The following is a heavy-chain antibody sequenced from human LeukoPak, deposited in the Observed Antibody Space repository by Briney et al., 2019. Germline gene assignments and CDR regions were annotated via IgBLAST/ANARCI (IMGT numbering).Heavy chain of an antibody. V-gene: IGHV4-34*01. CDR1: GGFFSGYY. CDR3: ARGSGWNYYYYYMDV. J-gene: IGHJ6*03. CDR2: INHRGST. D-gene: IGHD6-19*01. Sequence: SETLSLTCAVYGGFFSGYYWSWIRQPPGKGLEWIGEINHRGSTNYNPSPKSRVTISVDTSKNQFSLKLSSVTAADTAVYYCARGSGWNYYYYYMDVWGKGTTVTVSS.